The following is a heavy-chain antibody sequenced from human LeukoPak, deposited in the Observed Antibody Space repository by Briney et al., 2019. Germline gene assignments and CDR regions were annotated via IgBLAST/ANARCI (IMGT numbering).Heavy chain of an antibody. CDR1: GFTLSTYN. Sequence: GGSLRLSCAASGFTLSTYNMNWVRQAPGKGLEWVANIKQDGSEKYYVDSVKGRFTISRDNAKNSLYLQMNSLRAEDTAVYYCAILSVVPAAIPYDYWGQGTLVTVSS. CDR3: AILSVVPAAIPYDY. J-gene: IGHJ4*02. D-gene: IGHD2-2*01. V-gene: IGHV3-7*03. CDR2: IKQDGSEK.